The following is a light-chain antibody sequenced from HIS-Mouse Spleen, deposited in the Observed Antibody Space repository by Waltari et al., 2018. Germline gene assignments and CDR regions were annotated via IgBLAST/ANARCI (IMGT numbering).Light chain of an antibody. CDR2: SNN. CDR1: SSNIGSNY. CDR3: AAWDDSLSGPV. J-gene: IGLJ3*02. Sequence: QSVLTQPPSASGTPGQRVTISCSGSSSNIGSNYVYWYQQLPGTAPKLLIYSNNQRPSGVPYRFSCSKSGTSASLAISGLRSEDEADYYCAAWDDSLSGPVFGGGTKLTVL. V-gene: IGLV1-47*01.